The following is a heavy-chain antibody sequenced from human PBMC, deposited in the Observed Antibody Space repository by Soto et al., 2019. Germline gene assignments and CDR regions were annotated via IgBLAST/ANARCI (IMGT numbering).Heavy chain of an antibody. Sequence: QVQLVQSGGEVKKPGASVKVSCKTSGYSFTTYGISWVRQAPGQGLEWMGWISAYNGNTNYAQKLQDRVTMTTDTSTSTAYMELRSLRSDDTPVYYSAREGPAPHYCYGMDVWGQGSTVTVSS. V-gene: IGHV1-18*01. CDR3: AREGPAPHYCYGMDV. J-gene: IGHJ6*02. CDR1: GYSFTTYG. CDR2: ISAYNGNT.